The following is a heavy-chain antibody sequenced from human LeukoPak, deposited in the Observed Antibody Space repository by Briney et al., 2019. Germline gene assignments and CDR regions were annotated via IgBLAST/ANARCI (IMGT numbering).Heavy chain of an antibody. V-gene: IGHV3-30-3*01. CDR2: ISYDGSNK. D-gene: IGHD2-15*01. J-gene: IGHJ6*02. Sequence: GGSLRLSCAASGFTFSSYAMHWVRQAPGKGLEWVAVISYDGSNKYCADSVKGRFTISRDNSKNTLYLQMNSLRAEDTAVYYCAREVVAATPEYYYYGMDVWGQGTTVTVSS. CDR1: GFTFSSYA. CDR3: AREVVAATPEYYYYGMDV.